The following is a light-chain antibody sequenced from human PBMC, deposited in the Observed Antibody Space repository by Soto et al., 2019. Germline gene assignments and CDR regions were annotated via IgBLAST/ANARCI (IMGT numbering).Light chain of an antibody. CDR2: DVS. CDR1: NSDVGGYNY. J-gene: IGLJ1*01. CDR3: SSYASSSTYV. V-gene: IGLV2-14*03. Sequence: QSALTQPASVSGSPGQSITISCTGTNSDVGGYNYVSWYQQHPGKAPKLMIYDVSNRPSGVSNRFSGSKSGNTASLTISGLQTEDEDDYYCSSYASSSTYVFGTGTKLTVL.